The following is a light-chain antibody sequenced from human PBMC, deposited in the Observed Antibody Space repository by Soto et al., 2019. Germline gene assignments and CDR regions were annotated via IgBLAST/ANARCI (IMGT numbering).Light chain of an antibody. V-gene: IGKV3-20*01. J-gene: IGKJ5*01. Sequence: ETVSSQSPGTVSLTPRQRATLSCRASQSVSSSSLAWYQQRPGQAPRLLIYGTSSRATGIPDRFSGSGSGTNFTLTISRLEPEDFAVYFCQRYGSSPLITVGQGTRLAIK. CDR3: QRYGSSPLIT. CDR2: GTS. CDR1: QSVSSSS.